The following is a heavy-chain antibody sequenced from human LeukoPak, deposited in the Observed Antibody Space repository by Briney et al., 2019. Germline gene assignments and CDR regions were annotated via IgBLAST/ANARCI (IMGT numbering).Heavy chain of an antibody. V-gene: IGHV1-58*02. J-gene: IGHJ4*02. D-gene: IGHD3-22*01. CDR3: ARAYYYDSSIDY. CDR2: IVVGSGNT. Sequence: SVKVSCKASGFTFTSSAMQWVRQARGQRLEWIGWIVVGSGNTNYAQKFQERVTITRDMSTSTAYMELSSLRSEDTAVYYCARAYYYDSSIDYWGQGTPVTVSS. CDR1: GFTFTSSA.